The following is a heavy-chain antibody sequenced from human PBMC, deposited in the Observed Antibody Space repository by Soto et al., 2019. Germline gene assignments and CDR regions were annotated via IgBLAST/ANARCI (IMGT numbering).Heavy chain of an antibody. Sequence: SETLSLTCTVSGGSINSYFWSWIRQSPGKGLEWIGHIYYSGSTSYSPSLKSRVSISVDTSKNQFSLEVHSVTAADTAVYYCARAGTNMVQFDYWGQGTLATVSS. CDR2: IYYSGST. D-gene: IGHD3-10*01. J-gene: IGHJ4*02. V-gene: IGHV4-59*01. CDR1: GGSINSYF. CDR3: ARAGTNMVQFDY.